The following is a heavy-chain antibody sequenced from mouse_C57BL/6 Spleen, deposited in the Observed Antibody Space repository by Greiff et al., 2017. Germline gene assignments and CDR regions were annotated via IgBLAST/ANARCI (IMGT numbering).Heavy chain of an antibody. J-gene: IGHJ4*01. D-gene: IGHD1-1*01. CDR2: INPGSGGT. CDR3: AREQNGSSPYYYAMDY. CDR1: GYAFTNYL. Sequence: QVQLQQSEAELVRPGTSVTVSCKASGYAFTNYLLEWVKQRPGQGLEWIGVINPGSGGTNYTEKFKGKATLTADKSSSTAYMQLSSLTSEDSSAYFCAREQNGSSPYYYAMDYWGQGTSVTVSS. V-gene: IGHV1-54*01.